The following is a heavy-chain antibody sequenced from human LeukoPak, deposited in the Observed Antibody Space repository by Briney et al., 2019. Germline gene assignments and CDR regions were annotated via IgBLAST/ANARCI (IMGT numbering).Heavy chain of an antibody. J-gene: IGHJ5*02. D-gene: IGHD2-2*01. Sequence: GGSLRLSCAASGNYWMHWVRQAPGKGLVWVSHINSDGSWTSYADSVKGRFTISKDNAKNTVYLQMNNLRAEDTAVYYCVSFYETSWGRGTLVTVSS. CDR2: INSDGSWT. CDR3: VSFYETS. CDR1: GNYW. V-gene: IGHV3-74*01.